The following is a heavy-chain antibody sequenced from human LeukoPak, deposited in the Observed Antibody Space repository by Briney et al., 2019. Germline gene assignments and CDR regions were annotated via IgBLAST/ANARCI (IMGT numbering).Heavy chain of an antibody. CDR2: ISGDGGST. CDR3: ARDLEFYDDTGYPDYYGMDV. V-gene: IGHV3-23*01. D-gene: IGHD3-22*01. Sequence: GGSLRLSCAASGFTFSSYAIIWVRQAPGKGLEWVSAISGDGGSTSYVDSVKGRFTISRDNAKNSLYLQMNSLRAEDTAVYYCARDLEFYDDTGYPDYYGMDVWGQGTTVTVSS. J-gene: IGHJ6*02. CDR1: GFTFSSYA.